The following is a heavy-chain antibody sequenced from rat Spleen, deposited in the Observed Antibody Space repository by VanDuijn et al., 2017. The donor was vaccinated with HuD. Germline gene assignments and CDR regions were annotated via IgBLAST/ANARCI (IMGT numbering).Heavy chain of an antibody. V-gene: IGHV2-17*01. J-gene: IGHJ3*01. Sequence: VQLKETGPGLVQPTQTLSLTCTVSGFSLTSDGVHWIRQPPGKGLEWMGIIYHDGGTDYNSAIKSRLSISRDTSKSQVFLKINSLQLEATARYSLAGGGNEVNNNYNWLATWAKALWSLSLQ. CDR3: AGGGNEVNNNYNWLAT. CDR2: IYHDGGT. D-gene: IGHD1-5*01. CDR1: GFSLTSDG.